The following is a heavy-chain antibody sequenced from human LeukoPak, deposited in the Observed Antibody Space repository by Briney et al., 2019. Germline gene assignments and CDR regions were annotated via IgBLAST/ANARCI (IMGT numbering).Heavy chain of an antibody. CDR2: ISWDGGST. Sequence: GGSLRLSCAASGFTFDDYTMDWVRQAPGKGLEWVPLISWDGGSTYYADSVKGRFTISRDNSKNSLYLQMNSLRTEDTALYYCAKGPFGVGYYFDYWGQGTLVTVSS. CDR1: GFTFDDYT. J-gene: IGHJ4*02. D-gene: IGHD3-3*01. V-gene: IGHV3-43*01. CDR3: AKGPFGVGYYFDY.